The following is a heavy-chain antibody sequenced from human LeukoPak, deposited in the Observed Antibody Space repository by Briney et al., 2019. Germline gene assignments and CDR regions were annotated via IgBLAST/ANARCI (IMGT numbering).Heavy chain of an antibody. Sequence: SVKVSCKASGGTFSSYAISWVRQAPGQGLEWMGGIIPIFGTANYAQKFQGRVTITADESTSTAYMELSSLRSEDTAVYYCARADYEIAWFDPWGQGTLVTVSS. CDR2: IIPIFGTA. V-gene: IGHV1-69*13. D-gene: IGHD4-17*01. CDR3: ARADYEIAWFDP. J-gene: IGHJ5*02. CDR1: GGTFSSYA.